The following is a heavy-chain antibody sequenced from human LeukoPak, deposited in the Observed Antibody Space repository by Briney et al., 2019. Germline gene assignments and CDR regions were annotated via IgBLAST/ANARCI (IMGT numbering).Heavy chain of an antibody. V-gene: IGHV4-38-2*02. Sequence: SETLSLTCTVSGYSISSGYYWGWIRQPPGKGLEWIGSIYHSGSTYYNPSLKSRVTISVDTSKNRFSLKLSSVTAADTAVYYCARSRREAFDIWGQGTMVTVSS. CDR2: IYHSGST. CDR3: ARSRREAFDI. CDR1: GYSISSGYY. J-gene: IGHJ3*02.